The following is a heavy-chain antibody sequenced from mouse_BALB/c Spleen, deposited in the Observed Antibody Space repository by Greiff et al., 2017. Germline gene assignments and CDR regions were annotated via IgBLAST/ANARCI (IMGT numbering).Heavy chain of an antibody. D-gene: IGHD2-4*01. Sequence: VQLQQSGPGLVAPSQSLSITCTVSGFSLISYGVHWVRQPPGKGLEWLGVIWAGGSTNYNSALMSRLSISKDNSKSQVFLKMNSLQTDDTAMYYCAREGLRRKNAMDYWGQGTSVTVSS. CDR3: AREGLRRKNAMDY. CDR2: IWAGGST. J-gene: IGHJ4*01. CDR1: GFSLISYG. V-gene: IGHV2-9*02.